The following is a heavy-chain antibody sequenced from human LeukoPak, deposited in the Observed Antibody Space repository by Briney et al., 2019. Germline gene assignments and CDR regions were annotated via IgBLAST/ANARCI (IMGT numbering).Heavy chain of an antibody. Sequence: SETLSLTCTVSGDSISSGDYYWSWIRQPAGKGLEWIVRISSSGSTNYNPSLKSRVTISVDTSKNQYSLKLSSVTAADTAVYYCARLYLPARRFDYWGQGTLVTVSS. CDR2: ISSSGST. J-gene: IGHJ4*02. CDR1: GDSISSGDYY. V-gene: IGHV4-61*02. D-gene: IGHD6-25*01. CDR3: ARLYLPARRFDY.